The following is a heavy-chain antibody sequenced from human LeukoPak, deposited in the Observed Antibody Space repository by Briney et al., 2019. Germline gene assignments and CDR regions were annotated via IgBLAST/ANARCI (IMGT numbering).Heavy chain of an antibody. CDR3: MTYYDSSASRVDY. V-gene: IGHV3-73*01. J-gene: IGHJ4*02. CDR1: GSPFNGSP. Sequence: GGSLRLSCAVPGSPFNGSPMHWIRQASGKGLEWVGRIKNAANNYATEYTASVKGRFTMSRDDSKNTAYLQMNSLKTEDTAVYYCMTYYDSSASRVDYWGQGTLVTVSS. CDR2: IKNAANNYAT. D-gene: IGHD3-22*01.